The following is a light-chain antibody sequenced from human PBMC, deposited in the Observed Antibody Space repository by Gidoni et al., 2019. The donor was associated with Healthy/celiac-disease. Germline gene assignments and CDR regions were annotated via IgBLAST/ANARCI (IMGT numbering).Light chain of an antibody. Sequence: EIGLTQSPGTLSLSPGARATLSCRASQSVSSSYLAWYQQKPGQPPRLLIYGSSSRATVIPDWFSGSWSGTDFPLTISRLDPEDFAVYYCQQYGSSLWTFGQGTKVEIK. CDR3: QQYGSSLWT. J-gene: IGKJ1*01. CDR1: QSVSSSY. CDR2: GSS. V-gene: IGKV3-20*01.